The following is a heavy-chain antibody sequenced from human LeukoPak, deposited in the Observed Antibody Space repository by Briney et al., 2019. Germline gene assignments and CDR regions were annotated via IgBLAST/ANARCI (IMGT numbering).Heavy chain of an antibody. CDR3: ARGGRDSGYPIDY. Sequence: RASVKVSCKASGYTFTSYDINWVRQATGQGLEWMGWMNPNSGNTGYAQKFQGRVTMTRNTSISTAYMEPSSLRSEDTAVYYCARGGRDSGYPIDYWGQGTLVTVSS. CDR2: MNPNSGNT. V-gene: IGHV1-8*01. J-gene: IGHJ4*02. CDR1: GYTFTSYD. D-gene: IGHD5-12*01.